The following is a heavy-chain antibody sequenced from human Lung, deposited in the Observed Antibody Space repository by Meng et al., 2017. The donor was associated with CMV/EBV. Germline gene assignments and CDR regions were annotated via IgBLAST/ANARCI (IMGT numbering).Heavy chain of an antibody. V-gene: IGHV3-72*01. J-gene: IGHJ4*02. Sequence: GGSLRLSCAASGFIFSDHRMDWIRQAPGKGLEWVARIRHKAAGYSTDYAASVRGRFTVSRDDYKNSVYLQMSSLITEDTYVYHCTRDGGSYDSADYWGQGTLVTVSS. D-gene: IGHD1-26*01. CDR1: GFIFSDHR. CDR3: TRDGGSYDSADY. CDR2: IRHKAAGYST.